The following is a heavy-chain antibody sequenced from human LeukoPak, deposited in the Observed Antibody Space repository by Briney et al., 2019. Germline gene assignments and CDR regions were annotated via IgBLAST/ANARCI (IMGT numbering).Heavy chain of an antibody. Sequence: GGSLRLSCAASGFTFSNYWMTWVRQAPGKGLEWVANIKQDGSEKYYVDSVKGRFTISRDNAKNSLFLQMNSLRAEDTAVYYCARDAYNWNSGAFDIWGQGTMVTVTS. D-gene: IGHD1/OR15-1a*01. J-gene: IGHJ3*02. V-gene: IGHV3-7*01. CDR1: GFTFSNYW. CDR3: ARDAYNWNSGAFDI. CDR2: IKQDGSEK.